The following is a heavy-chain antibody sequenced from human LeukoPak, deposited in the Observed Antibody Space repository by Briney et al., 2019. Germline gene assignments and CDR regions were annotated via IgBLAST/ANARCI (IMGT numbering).Heavy chain of an antibody. Sequence: ASVNVSCKASGYTFTSYGISWVRQAPGQGLEWMGWISAYNGNTNYAQKLQGRVTMTTDTSTSTAYMELRSLRSDDTAVYYCATSSLEPNYYYYGMDVWGQGTTVTVSS. V-gene: IGHV1-18*01. J-gene: IGHJ6*02. CDR3: ATSSLEPNYYYYGMDV. CDR1: GYTFTSYG. D-gene: IGHD1-1*01. CDR2: ISAYNGNT.